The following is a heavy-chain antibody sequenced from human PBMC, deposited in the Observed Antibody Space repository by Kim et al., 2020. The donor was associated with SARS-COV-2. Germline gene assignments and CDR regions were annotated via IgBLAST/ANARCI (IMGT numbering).Heavy chain of an antibody. V-gene: IGHV3-21*01. CDR3: ARDRVVRGVMRDEYYYYGMDV. D-gene: IGHD3-10*01. CDR1: GFTFSSYS. CDR2: ISSSSSYI. J-gene: IGHJ6*02. Sequence: GGSLRLSCAASGFTFSSYSMNWVRQAPGKGLEWVSSISSSSSYIYYADSVKGRFTISRDNAKNSLYLQMNSLRAEDTAVYYCARDRVVRGVMRDEYYYYGMDVWGQGTTVTVSS.